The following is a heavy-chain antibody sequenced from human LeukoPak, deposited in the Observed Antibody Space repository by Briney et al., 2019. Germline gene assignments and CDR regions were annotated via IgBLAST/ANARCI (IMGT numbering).Heavy chain of an antibody. V-gene: IGHV3-66*01. CDR3: ASIMVRGVIPPFDY. J-gene: IGHJ4*02. Sequence: GGSLRHSCAASGFTVSSNYMSWVRQAPGKGLEWISVIYSGGSTYYADSVKGRFTISRDNSKNTLYLQMNSLRAEDTAVYYCASIMVRGVIPPFDYWGQGTLVTVSP. CDR1: GFTVSSNY. CDR2: IYSGGST. D-gene: IGHD3-10*01.